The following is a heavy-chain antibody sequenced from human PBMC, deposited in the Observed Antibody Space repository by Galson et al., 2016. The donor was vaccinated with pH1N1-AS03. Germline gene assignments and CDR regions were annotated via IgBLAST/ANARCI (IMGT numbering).Heavy chain of an antibody. D-gene: IGHD1-14*01. CDR3: EREDRNFDY. J-gene: IGHJ4*02. V-gene: IGHV3-30*01. Sequence: SLKGRFNISRDNSKNTLYLQMNSPRAEDTAIYYCEREDRNFDYWGQGTLVTVSS.